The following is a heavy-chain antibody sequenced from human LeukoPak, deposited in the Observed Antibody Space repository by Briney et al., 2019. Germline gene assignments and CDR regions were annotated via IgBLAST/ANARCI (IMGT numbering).Heavy chain of an antibody. CDR3: ARGSNTAEGLNWFDP. D-gene: IGHD2-2*02. CDR1: VGSTCSYY. V-gene: IGHV4-4*07. J-gene: IGHJ5*02. CDR2: IYTSGST. Sequence: SETLSLTRTVPVGSTCSYYWSWIRQPAGKGLEWVGRIYTSGSTNYNPHLKRRVTMSVDTSKTQFSLKLSSVTAADTAVYYCARGSNTAEGLNWFDPWGQGTLVTVSS.